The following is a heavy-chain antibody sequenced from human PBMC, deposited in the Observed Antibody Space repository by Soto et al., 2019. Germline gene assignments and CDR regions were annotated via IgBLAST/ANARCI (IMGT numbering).Heavy chain of an antibody. J-gene: IGHJ2*01. CDR1: GVSFSGYY. CDR2: INHSGST. Sequence: SETRSLTCAVYGVSFSGYYWSWIRQPPGKGLEWIGEINHSGSTNFNPSLKSRVSISVDTSKKQFSLKLNSVTAADTAVYYCAAHLKTTVTAYWYFDLWGRGTLVTVSS. CDR3: AAHLKTTVTAYWYFDL. D-gene: IGHD4-17*01. V-gene: IGHV4-34*01.